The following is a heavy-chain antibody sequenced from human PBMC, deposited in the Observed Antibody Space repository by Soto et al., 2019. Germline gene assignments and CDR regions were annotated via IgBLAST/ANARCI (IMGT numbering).Heavy chain of an antibody. D-gene: IGHD5-12*01. CDR1: GYTFSNYG. Sequence: ASVKVSCKTSGYTFSNYGINWVRPAPGQGLEWMGWISAYNGNTNFAQKLQGRVSLTTDTSSTTAYMELRSLTSDDTAVYYCARDLVPGYTGYSDYWGQGTLVTVSS. CDR2: ISAYNGNT. J-gene: IGHJ4*02. V-gene: IGHV1-18*01. CDR3: ARDLVPGYTGYSDY.